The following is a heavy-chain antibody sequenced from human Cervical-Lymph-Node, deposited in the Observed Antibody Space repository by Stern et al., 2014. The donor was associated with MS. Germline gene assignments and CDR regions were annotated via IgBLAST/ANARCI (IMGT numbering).Heavy chain of an antibody. CDR3: ARTSFGVVIDNWFDP. D-gene: IGHD3-3*01. Sequence: VQLVQSGAEVQKPGASVKVSCKASGYTFTNYAIHWVRQAPGQGLEWMGWINAGKGNTKYSQTFQGRVTITRDTSARTAYMELSSLRSEDTAVYYCARTSFGVVIDNWFDPWGQGTLVTVSS. CDR1: GYTFTNYA. CDR2: INAGKGNT. J-gene: IGHJ5*02. V-gene: IGHV1-3*01.